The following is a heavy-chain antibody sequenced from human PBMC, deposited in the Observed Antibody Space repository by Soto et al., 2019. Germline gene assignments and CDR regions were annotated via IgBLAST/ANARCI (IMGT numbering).Heavy chain of an antibody. CDR3: ARVNGWPDY. CDR2: INPGNGNT. D-gene: IGHD6-19*01. V-gene: IGHV1-3*01. CDR1: GYTFTTHP. Sequence: QVHLVQSGAEVKKPGASVKVSCKASGYTFTTHPIHWVRQAPGQRPEWMGWINPGNGNTKYSQKFQGRVTITRDTSASTAYMELSSLRSEDTAVYYCARVNGWPDYWGQGTLVTVSS. J-gene: IGHJ4*02.